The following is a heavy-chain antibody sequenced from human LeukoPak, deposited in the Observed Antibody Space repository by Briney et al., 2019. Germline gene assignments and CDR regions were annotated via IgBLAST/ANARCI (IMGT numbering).Heavy chain of an antibody. D-gene: IGHD5-24*01. CDR2: IYHSGST. CDR3: ARANGYNFFY. CDR1: GYSISSGYY. Sequence: PSETLSLTCTVSGYSISSGYYWGWIRQPPGKGLEWIGSIYHSGSTYYNPSLKSRVTISVDTSKNQFSLKLSSVTAADTAVYYCARANGYNFFYWGQGTLVTVSS. J-gene: IGHJ4*02. V-gene: IGHV4-38-2*02.